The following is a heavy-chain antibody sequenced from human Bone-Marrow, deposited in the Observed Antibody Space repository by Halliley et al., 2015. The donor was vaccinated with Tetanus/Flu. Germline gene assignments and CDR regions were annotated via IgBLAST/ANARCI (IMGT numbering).Heavy chain of an antibody. Sequence: SLRLSCAASEFTFRDYAMHWVRQAPGKGLEWVAGISWNSGSIDYAESVKGRFTISRDNAKNTLYLQMNSLRAEDTAVYYCAKDSDSCGYYYSHCLDYWGQGTLVAVSS. CDR3: AKDSDSCGYYYSHCLDY. D-gene: IGHD3-22*01. CDR1: EFTFRDYA. J-gene: IGHJ4*02. V-gene: IGHV3-9*01. CDR2: ISWNSGSI.